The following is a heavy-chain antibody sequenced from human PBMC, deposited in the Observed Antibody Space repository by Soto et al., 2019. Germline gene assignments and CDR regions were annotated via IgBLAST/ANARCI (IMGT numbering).Heavy chain of an antibody. D-gene: IGHD3-3*01. Sequence: QVQLQESGPGLVKPSETLSLTCTVSGGSISSYYWSWIRQPPGKGLEWIGYIYYSGSTNYNPSLKSRVTISVDTSKNQFSLKLSSVTAADTAVYYCARHSMRFLEWFRTKDYYYYYMDVWGKGTTVTVSS. CDR1: GGSISSYY. V-gene: IGHV4-59*08. CDR2: IYYSGST. J-gene: IGHJ6*03. CDR3: ARHSMRFLEWFRTKDYYYYYMDV.